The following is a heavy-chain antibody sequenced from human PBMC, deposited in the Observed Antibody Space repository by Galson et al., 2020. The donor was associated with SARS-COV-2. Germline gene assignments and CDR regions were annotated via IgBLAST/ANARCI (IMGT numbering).Heavy chain of an antibody. V-gene: IGHV1-69*13. CDR2: IIPIFGTA. CDR3: ARGDPMNYDSSGYPLLHYGMDV. D-gene: IGHD3-22*01. Sequence: GASVKVSCKASGGTFSSYAISWVRQAPGQGLEWMGGIIPIFGTANYAQKFQGRVTITADESTSTAYMELSSLRSEDTAVYYCARGDPMNYDSSGYPLLHYGMDVWGQGTTVTVSS. CDR1: GGTFSSYA. J-gene: IGHJ6*02.